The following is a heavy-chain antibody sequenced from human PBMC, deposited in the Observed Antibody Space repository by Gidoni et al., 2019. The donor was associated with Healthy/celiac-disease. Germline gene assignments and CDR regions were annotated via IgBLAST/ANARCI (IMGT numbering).Heavy chain of an antibody. D-gene: IGHD3-10*01. CDR3: ARANYGSGIRY. J-gene: IGHJ4*02. Sequence: EVQLVESGGGLVQPGGSLRLSCAASGFTFSSYSMNWVRQAPGKGLEWVSYISSSSSTIYYADSVKGRFTISRDNAKNSLYLQMNSLRAEDTAVYYCARANYGSGIRYWGQGTLVTVSS. CDR1: GFTFSSYS. V-gene: IGHV3-48*01. CDR2: ISSSSSTI.